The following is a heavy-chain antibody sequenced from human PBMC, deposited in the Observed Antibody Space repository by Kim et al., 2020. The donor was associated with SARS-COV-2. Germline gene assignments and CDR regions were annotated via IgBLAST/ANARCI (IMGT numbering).Heavy chain of an antibody. CDR1: GYTFSSYY. V-gene: IGHV1-46*01. CDR2: INPNDDST. CDR3: ATEPPGTYYFDY. D-gene: IGHD3-10*01. J-gene: IGHJ4*02. Sequence: ASVKVSCKASGYTFSSYYIHWVRQAPGQGLEYMGIINPNDDSTSYAQRFQGRVTMTSDTSTSIFYMELSSLTSEDTAVYYCATEPPGTYYFDYCGQGTLV.